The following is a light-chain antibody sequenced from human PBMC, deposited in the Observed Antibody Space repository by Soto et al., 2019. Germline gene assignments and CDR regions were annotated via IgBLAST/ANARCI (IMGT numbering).Light chain of an antibody. Sequence: EIVLTQSPGTLSLSPGERATLSCRASQSVSSSYLAWYQQRHGRAPRLLIYGASSRATGIPDRFSGSGSGTDFTLTISRLEPEDFAVYYCQQYGSSPLTFGGGTKVEI. J-gene: IGKJ4*01. CDR1: QSVSSSY. CDR2: GAS. V-gene: IGKV3-20*01. CDR3: QQYGSSPLT.